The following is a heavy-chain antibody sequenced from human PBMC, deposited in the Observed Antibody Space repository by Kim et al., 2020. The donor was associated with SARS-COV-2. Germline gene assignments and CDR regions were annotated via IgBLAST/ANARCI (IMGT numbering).Heavy chain of an antibody. CDR1: GGSFSGYY. CDR3: ARGGGSRKKYRYYYYSMDV. CDR2: INHRGSN. D-gene: IGHD3-16*01. V-gene: IGHV4-34*01. J-gene: IGHJ6*02. Sequence: SETLSLTCAVYGGSFSGYYWSWIRQPPGKGLEWIGEINHRGSNNYNPSLKSRVTISVDTSKNQFSLKLSSVTAADTAVYYCARGGGSRKKYRYYYYSMDVWGQGTTVTDSS.